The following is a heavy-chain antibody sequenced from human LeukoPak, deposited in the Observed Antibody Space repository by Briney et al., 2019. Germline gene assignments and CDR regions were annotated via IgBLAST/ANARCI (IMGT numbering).Heavy chain of an antibody. D-gene: IGHD6-13*01. CDR3: ARGPSIAAAGGNY. J-gene: IGHJ4*02. Sequence: ASVKVSCKASGYTFTGYYMHWVRQAPGQGLEWMGWINPNSGGTNYAQKFQGRVTMTRDTSISTAYMELSRLRSDDTAVYYCARGPSIAAAGGNYWGQGTLVTVSS. CDR1: GYTFTGYY. V-gene: IGHV1-2*02. CDR2: INPNSGGT.